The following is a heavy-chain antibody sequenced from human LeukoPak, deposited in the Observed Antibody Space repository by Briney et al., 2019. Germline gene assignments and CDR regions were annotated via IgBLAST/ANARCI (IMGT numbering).Heavy chain of an antibody. D-gene: IGHD2-15*01. Sequence: SGTLSLTCAVSGGSISSSNWWSWVRQPPGKGLEWIGEIYHSGSTNYNPSLKSRVTISVDKSKNQFSLKLSSVTAADTAVYYCAVYCSGGSCYPVGFDYWGQGTLVTVSS. J-gene: IGHJ4*02. CDR3: AVYCSGGSCYPVGFDY. V-gene: IGHV4-4*02. CDR1: GGSISSSNW. CDR2: IYHSGST.